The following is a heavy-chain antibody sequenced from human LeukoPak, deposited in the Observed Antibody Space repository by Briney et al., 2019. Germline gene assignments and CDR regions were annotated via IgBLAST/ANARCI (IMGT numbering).Heavy chain of an antibody. CDR1: GFHFSDQY. CDR2: ISSSGSTI. CDR3: ARGKGDSSGYDYLSY. V-gene: IGHV3-11*01. J-gene: IGHJ4*02. D-gene: IGHD3-22*01. Sequence: PGGSLRLSCAASGFHFSDQYMSWIRQAPGKGLEWASYISSSGSTIYYADPVKGRFTISRDNAKNSLYLQMNSLRAEDTAVYYCARGKGDSSGYDYLSYWGQGALGTVSS.